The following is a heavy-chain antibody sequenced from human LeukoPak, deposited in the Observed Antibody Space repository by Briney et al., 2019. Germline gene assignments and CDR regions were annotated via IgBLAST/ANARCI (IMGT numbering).Heavy chain of an antibody. D-gene: IGHD6-19*01. V-gene: IGHV4-61*02. CDR3: ARDRVAGKGGHYYYMDV. CDR2: IYTGGST. CDR1: GGSISIGSYY. J-gene: IGHJ6*03. Sequence: SGTLSLTCTVSGGSISIGSYYWSWIRQPAGKRLEWLGRIYTGGSTTYNPSRKGQVTISVDTSKNHCSRKLSSVTATDTPVYYCARDRVAGKGGHYYYMDVWGKGTTVTISS.